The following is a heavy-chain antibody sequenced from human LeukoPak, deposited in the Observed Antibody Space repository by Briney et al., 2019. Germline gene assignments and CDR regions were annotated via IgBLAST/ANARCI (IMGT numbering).Heavy chain of an antibody. CDR2: ISAYNGNT. J-gene: IGHJ6*02. CDR1: GYTFTSYG. Sequence: ASVKVSCKASGYTFTSYGISWVRQAPGQGLEWMGWISAYNGNTNYAQKLQGRVTMTTDTSTSTAYMELRSLRSDDTAVYYCARGSGYSIKGYYYYYCMDVWGQGTTVTVSS. V-gene: IGHV1-18*01. D-gene: IGHD6-13*01. CDR3: ARGSGYSIKGYYYYYCMDV.